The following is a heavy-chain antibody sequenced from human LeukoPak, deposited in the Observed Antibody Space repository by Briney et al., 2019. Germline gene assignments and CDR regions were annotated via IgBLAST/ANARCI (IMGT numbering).Heavy chain of an antibody. D-gene: IGHD3-9*01. V-gene: IGHV4-59*01. CDR2: IYYSGST. CDR3: SIVAKTQYDILTGYYDY. CDR1: GGSISSYY. Sequence: SETLSLTCTVSGGSISSYYWSWIRQPPGKGLEWIGYIYYSGSTNYNPSLKSRDTISVDTSKNQFSLKLSSVTAADTAVYYCSIVAKTQYDILTGYYDYWGQGTLVTVSS. J-gene: IGHJ4*02.